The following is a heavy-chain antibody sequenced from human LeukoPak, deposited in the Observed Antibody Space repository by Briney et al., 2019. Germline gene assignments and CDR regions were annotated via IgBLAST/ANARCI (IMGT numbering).Heavy chain of an antibody. D-gene: IGHD5-18*01. J-gene: IGHJ2*01. V-gene: IGHV3-21*01. CDR3: TRDAGGYPDWYFDL. CDR2: ISADGTFK. CDR1: EFTFSDYS. Sequence: GGSLRLSCAASEFTFSDYSMNWVRQAPGKGLEWVSSISADGTFKYYAASVKGRFTISRDNARKSLYLQMNALRDEDTALYYCTRDAGGYPDWYFDLWGRGTLVTVSS.